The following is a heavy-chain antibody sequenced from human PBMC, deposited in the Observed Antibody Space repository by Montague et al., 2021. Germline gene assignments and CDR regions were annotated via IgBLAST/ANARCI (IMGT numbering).Heavy chain of an antibody. CDR2: IYYNGST. CDR1: GGSTSSTSYY. J-gene: IGHJ5*02. Sequence: SETLSLTCTVSGGSTSSTSYYWGRIRQPPGKELEFIGVIYYNGSTYHNPSLKSRVTVSIDTSKNQFSLELISVTAADTAVYFCARSLYCKGGSCYSGFDPWGQGTLVTVSS. V-gene: IGHV4-39*01. CDR3: ARSLYCKGGSCYSGFDP. D-gene: IGHD2-15*01.